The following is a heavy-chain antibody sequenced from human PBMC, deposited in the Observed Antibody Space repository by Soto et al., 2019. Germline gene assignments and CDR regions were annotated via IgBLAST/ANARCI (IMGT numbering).Heavy chain of an antibody. V-gene: IGHV3-7*01. Sequence: GGSLRLSCAASGFTFSSYWMSWVRQAPGKGLEWVANIKQDGSEKYYVDSVKGRFTISRDNAKNSLYLQMNSLRAEDTAVYYCAREDYDFWSGYYKVYYYGMDVWGQGTTVTSP. J-gene: IGHJ6*02. D-gene: IGHD3-3*01. CDR3: AREDYDFWSGYYKVYYYGMDV. CDR1: GFTFSSYW. CDR2: IKQDGSEK.